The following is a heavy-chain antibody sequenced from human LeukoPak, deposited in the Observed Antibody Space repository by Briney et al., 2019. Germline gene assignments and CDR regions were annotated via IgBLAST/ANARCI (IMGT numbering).Heavy chain of an antibody. CDR2: ISSSGGST. CDR3: ACVRNGDFDY. V-gene: IGHV3-23*01. Sequence: GGSLRLSCAASGFTFSSYAMTWVRQAPGKGLEWVSVISSSGGSTYFADSVKGRFTISRDNSKNTLYLQMNSLRAEDTAVYYCACVRNGDFDYWGQGTLVTVSS. CDR1: GFTFSSYA. J-gene: IGHJ4*02. D-gene: IGHD1-1*01.